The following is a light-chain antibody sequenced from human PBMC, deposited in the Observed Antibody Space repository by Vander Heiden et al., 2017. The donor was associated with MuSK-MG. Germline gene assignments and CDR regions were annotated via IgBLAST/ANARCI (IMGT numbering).Light chain of an antibody. Sequence: IAMTQSPATLSVSPGERATLSCRASQSVSSDLAWYQQKPGQAPRLLIHGASTRATGIPARFSGSGSGTEFTLTISSLQSEDFAVYFCQQDSDWPRTFGQGTKVEIK. V-gene: IGKV3-15*01. CDR2: GAS. J-gene: IGKJ1*01. CDR3: QQDSDWPRT. CDR1: QSVSSD.